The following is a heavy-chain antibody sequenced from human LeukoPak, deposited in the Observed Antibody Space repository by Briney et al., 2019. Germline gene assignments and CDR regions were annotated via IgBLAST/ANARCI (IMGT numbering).Heavy chain of an antibody. CDR2: IYYSGIT. J-gene: IGHJ4*02. Sequence: SETLSLTCIVSGGSISSSGYYWGWIRQPPGKGLEWIGSIYYSGITYYNPSLKSRVTISVDTSKNQFSLKLSSVTAADTAVYYCARGGPVGVAAAGTWGVAYWGQGTLVTVSS. V-gene: IGHV4-39*07. CDR3: ARGGPVGVAAAGTWGVAY. D-gene: IGHD6-13*01. CDR1: GGSISSSGYY.